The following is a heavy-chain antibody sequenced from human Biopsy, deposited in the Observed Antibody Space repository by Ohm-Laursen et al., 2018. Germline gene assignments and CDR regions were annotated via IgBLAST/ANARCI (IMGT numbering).Heavy chain of an antibody. J-gene: IGHJ4*02. V-gene: IGHV4-59*01. Sequence: TLSLTCTVSGGSIKSYYWNCIRQSPGKGLEWIGFIYYTGHTNYNPSLKSRATISVDTSKNQFSLKVISVTAADTAVYYCARLTGDPSYWGQGILVTVSS. CDR2: IYYTGHT. D-gene: IGHD7-27*01. CDR1: GGSIKSYY. CDR3: ARLTGDPSY.